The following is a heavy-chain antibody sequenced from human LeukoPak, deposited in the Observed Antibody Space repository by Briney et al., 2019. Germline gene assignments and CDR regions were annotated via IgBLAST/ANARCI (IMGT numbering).Heavy chain of an antibody. Sequence: GGSLRLSCAASGFHFSSHGMNWVRPAPGKGLEWVSGISPSGDITYYADSVMGRFTISRDNSKNTLYVQMNSLRVEDTAVYYCVCLGLGGLSLDWGQGTLVTVSS. J-gene: IGHJ4*02. CDR3: VCLGLGGLSLD. CDR1: GFHFSSHG. V-gene: IGHV3-23*01. D-gene: IGHD3-16*01. CDR2: ISPSGDIT.